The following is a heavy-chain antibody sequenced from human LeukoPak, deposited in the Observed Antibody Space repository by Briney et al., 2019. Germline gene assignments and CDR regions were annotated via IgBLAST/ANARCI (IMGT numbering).Heavy chain of an antibody. Sequence: PSETLSLTCAVYGGSFSGYYWSWIRQPPGKGLEWIGYMSYSGNTNYNPSLKSRVTISGDTSKNQFSLKLSSVTAADTAVYYCARFTKYSSSVDVWGKGTTVTVSS. CDR2: MSYSGNT. D-gene: IGHD6-6*01. J-gene: IGHJ6*04. CDR3: ARFTKYSSSVDV. V-gene: IGHV4-59*01. CDR1: GGSFSGYY.